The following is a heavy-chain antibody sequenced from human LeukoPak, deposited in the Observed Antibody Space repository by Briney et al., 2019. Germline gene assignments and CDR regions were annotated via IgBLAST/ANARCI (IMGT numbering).Heavy chain of an antibody. CDR3: ARDSGATLTEGDY. V-gene: IGHV1-18*01. D-gene: IGHD4/OR15-4a*01. Sequence: ASVKVSCKASGYTFTSYGISWVRQAPGQGLEWMGWISAYNGNTNYAQKFQGRVTITADESTSTAYMELSSLRSEDTAVYYCARDSGATLTEGDYWGQGTLVTVSS. J-gene: IGHJ4*02. CDR1: GYTFTSYG. CDR2: ISAYNGNT.